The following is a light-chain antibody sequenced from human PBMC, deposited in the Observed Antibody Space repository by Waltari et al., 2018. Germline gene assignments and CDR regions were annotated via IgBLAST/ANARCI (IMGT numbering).Light chain of an antibody. CDR3: SSYTTGSTYVI. V-gene: IGLV2-14*01. Sequence: QSALTQPVSVSGSPGQSITISCTGTSSDVGGHNYVSWYQLHPDKAPKLFIYEVTSRPSGVSNRFSGSQSGNTASLTLSGLQAEDEADYYCSSYTTGSTYVIFGGGTKLTVL. CDR1: SSDVGGHNY. CDR2: EVT. J-gene: IGLJ2*01.